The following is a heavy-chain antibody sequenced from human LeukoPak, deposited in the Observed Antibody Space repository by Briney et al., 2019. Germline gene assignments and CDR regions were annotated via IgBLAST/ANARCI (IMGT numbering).Heavy chain of an antibody. J-gene: IGHJ4*02. D-gene: IGHD3-3*01. CDR2: ISSSSSYI. CDR3: ARDPIFGVVTYLDY. Sequence: GGSLRPSCAASGFTFSSYSMNWVRQAPGKGLEWVSSISSSSSYIYYADSVKGRFTISRDNAKDSLYLQMNSLRAEDTAVYYCARDPIFGVVTYLDYWGQGTLVTVSS. CDR1: GFTFSSYS. V-gene: IGHV3-21*01.